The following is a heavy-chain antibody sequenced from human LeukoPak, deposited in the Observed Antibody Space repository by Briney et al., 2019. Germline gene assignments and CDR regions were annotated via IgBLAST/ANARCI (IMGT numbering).Heavy chain of an antibody. V-gene: IGHV3-53*01. J-gene: IGHJ4*02. D-gene: IGHD3-10*01. CDR1: GFTDSSNY. CDR3: ARETVRGVFDY. CDR2: IYSGGST. Sequence: GGSLRLXCAASGFTDSSNYMSWVRRAPGKGLEWVSVIYSGGSTYYADSVKGRFTISRDNSKNTLYLQMNSLRAEDTAVYYCARETVRGVFDYWGQGTLVTVSS.